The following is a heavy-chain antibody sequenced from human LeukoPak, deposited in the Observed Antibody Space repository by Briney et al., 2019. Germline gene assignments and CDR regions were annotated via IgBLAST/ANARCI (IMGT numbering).Heavy chain of an antibody. Sequence: GGSLRLSCVASGFTFGRYAMTWVRQAPGKGLEWVANIKEDGSKKNYVDSVKGRFTISRDNAKNSLYLQMNSLRADDTAVYYCATPLDYSDSSGYHQGGDWGQGTLVTVSS. D-gene: IGHD3-22*01. J-gene: IGHJ4*02. CDR1: GFTFGRYA. CDR2: IKEDGSKK. CDR3: ATPLDYSDSSGYHQGGD. V-gene: IGHV3-7*03.